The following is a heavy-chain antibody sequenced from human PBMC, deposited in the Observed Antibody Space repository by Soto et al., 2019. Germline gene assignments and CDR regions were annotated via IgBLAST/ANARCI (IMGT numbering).Heavy chain of an antibody. CDR1: GFTFSSYS. CDR2: ISGTSSHI. Sequence: GGSLRLSCAASGFTFSSYSMNWVRQAPGKGLEWVSSISGTSSHIYYADSVKGRFTISRDNAKNTLYLQMNSLRAEDTAVYFCATDPSDLWEPDQYFPHWGQGTLVTVSS. D-gene: IGHD1-26*01. CDR3: ATDPSDLWEPDQYFPH. V-gene: IGHV3-21*01. J-gene: IGHJ1*01.